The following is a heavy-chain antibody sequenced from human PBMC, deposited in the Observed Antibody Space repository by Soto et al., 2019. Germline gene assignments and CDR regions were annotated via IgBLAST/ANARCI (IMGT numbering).Heavy chain of an antibody. CDR1: GYSFASYW. V-gene: IGHV5-51*01. Sequence: GESLKTSCQGSGYSFASYWIGWVRQMPGKDLEWMGIIYPGDSDTRYSPSFQGQVTISADKSLRTAYLQWTSLKASGTALYYCARTRSFTLGFYYDGMDVWGHGTTVTVSS. CDR3: ARTRSFTLGFYYDGMDV. CDR2: IYPGDSDT. J-gene: IGHJ6*02. D-gene: IGHD6-6*01.